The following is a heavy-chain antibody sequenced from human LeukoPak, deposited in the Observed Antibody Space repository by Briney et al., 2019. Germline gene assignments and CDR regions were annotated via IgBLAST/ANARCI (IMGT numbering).Heavy chain of an antibody. J-gene: IGHJ3*02. D-gene: IGHD3-10*01. Sequence: SETLSLTCTVSGGSISSSSYYWGWIRQPPGKGLEWIGGIYYSGSTYYNPSLKSRVTISVDTSKNQFSLKLSSVTAADTAVYYCARAVVWFGEFEIPFDAFDIWGQGTMVTVSS. CDR2: IYYSGST. CDR3: ARAVVWFGEFEIPFDAFDI. V-gene: IGHV4-39*07. CDR1: GGSISSSSYY.